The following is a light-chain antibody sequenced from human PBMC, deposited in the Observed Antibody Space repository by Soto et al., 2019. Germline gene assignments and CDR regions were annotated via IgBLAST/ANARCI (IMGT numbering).Light chain of an antibody. CDR3: QEYNSYSGT. CDR1: QSINRW. V-gene: IGKV1-5*01. J-gene: IGKJ1*01. CDR2: DAS. Sequence: ESQMPPSPSTLSASVVDIAPITGLASQSINRWLAWYQQKPGKAPKFLIYDASSLESGVPSRFSGSGSGTDFTLTISSLQPEDFATYYCQEYNSYSGTFGQGTTVDIK.